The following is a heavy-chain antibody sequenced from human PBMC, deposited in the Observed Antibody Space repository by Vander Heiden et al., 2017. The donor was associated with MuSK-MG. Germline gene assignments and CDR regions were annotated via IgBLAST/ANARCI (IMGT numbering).Heavy chain of an antibody. Sequence: EVQLFASGGGLVQPGGSLRLSRAASGLTFSSDAMSWVRQAPGKGLGWVSAISGSGGSTYYADSVKGRFTISRDNSKNTLYLQMNSLRAEDTAVYYCAKEWRHDSGSYCDYWGQGTLVTVSS. J-gene: IGHJ4*02. CDR3: AKEWRHDSGSYCDY. CDR1: GLTFSSDA. V-gene: IGHV3-23*01. CDR2: ISGSGGST. D-gene: IGHD3-10*01.